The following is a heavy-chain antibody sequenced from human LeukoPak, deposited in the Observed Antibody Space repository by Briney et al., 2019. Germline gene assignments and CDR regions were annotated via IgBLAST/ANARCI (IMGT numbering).Heavy chain of an antibody. Sequence: SETLSLTCAVYGGSFSGYYWSWIRQPPGKGLEWIGEINHSGSTNYNPSLKSRVTISVDTSKNQFSLKLSPVTAADTAVYYCARPGGNWNYVYAFDIWGQGTMVTVSS. D-gene: IGHD1-7*01. V-gene: IGHV4-34*01. J-gene: IGHJ3*02. CDR1: GGSFSGYY. CDR2: INHSGST. CDR3: ARPGGNWNYVYAFDI.